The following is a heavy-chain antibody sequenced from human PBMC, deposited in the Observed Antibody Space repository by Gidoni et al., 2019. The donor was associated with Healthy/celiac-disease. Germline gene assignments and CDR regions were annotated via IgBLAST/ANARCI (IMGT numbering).Heavy chain of an antibody. J-gene: IGHJ6*02. D-gene: IGHD1-26*01. V-gene: IGHV3-23*04. CDR2: ISGSGGST. CDR1: GFTFSSYA. Sequence: EVQLVESGGGLVQPGGSLRLSCAASGFTFSSYAMSWVRQAPGKGLEWVSAISGSGGSTYDADSVKGRFTISRDNSKNTLYLQMNSLRAEDTAVYYCASQVGATSSVSWRYYYYGMDVWGQGTTVTVSS. CDR3: ASQVGATSSVSWRYYYYGMDV.